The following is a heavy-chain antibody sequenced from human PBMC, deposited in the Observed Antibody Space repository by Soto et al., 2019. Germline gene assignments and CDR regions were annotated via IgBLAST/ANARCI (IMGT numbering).Heavy chain of an antibody. V-gene: IGHV4-59*01. D-gene: IGHD6-19*01. CDR3: ARFYVASVAGMRYFDL. CDR2: SSYGGST. CDR1: GGSISNFH. J-gene: IGHJ2*01. Sequence: PSETLSLTCTVSGGSISNFHWSWIRQPPGKGLEWIGYSSYGGSTNYNPSLKSRVSISVDTSKNQFSLRLTSVTAADTAVYYCARFYVASVAGMRYFDLWGRGTLVTVSS.